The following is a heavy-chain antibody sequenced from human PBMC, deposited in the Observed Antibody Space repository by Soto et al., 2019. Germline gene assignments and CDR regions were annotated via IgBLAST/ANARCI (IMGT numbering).Heavy chain of an antibody. CDR2: ISSSGGHI. V-gene: IGHV3-21*01. CDR3: GSPPRDHDGYYQWAY. CDR1: GFTFSNYN. D-gene: IGHD3-22*01. J-gene: IGHJ4*02. Sequence: KAGGSLRLCCSASGFTFSNYNMNWVRQAPGKGLEWVASISSSGGHIYYVDSVKGRFTISRDNAKKSLFLEMNSLRVEDTGIYYCGSPPRDHDGYYQWAYWGLGTPVTVSS.